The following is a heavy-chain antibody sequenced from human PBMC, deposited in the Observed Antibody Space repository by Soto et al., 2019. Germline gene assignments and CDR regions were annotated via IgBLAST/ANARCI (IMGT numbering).Heavy chain of an antibody. CDR1: GYTFTSYW. CDR2: IYPRDSDT. J-gene: IGHJ4*02. D-gene: IGHD2-2*02. V-gene: IGHV5-51*01. Sequence: GESLKISCQGSGYTFTSYWIGWVRQMPGKGLEWMGIIYPRDSDTRYSPSFQGQVTISADKSISTAFLQWSSLKASDTAMYYCARHPYPPTPFDYWGQGTLVTVSS. CDR3: ARHPYPPTPFDY.